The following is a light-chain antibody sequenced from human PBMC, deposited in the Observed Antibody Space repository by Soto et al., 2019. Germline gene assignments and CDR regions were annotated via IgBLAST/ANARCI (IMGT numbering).Light chain of an antibody. J-gene: IGKJ4*01. V-gene: IGKV3-15*01. CDR3: QHYNDWPLT. Sequence: EILMTQSPATLSVSPGERATLSCMASQSVSSNLAWYQQKPGQAPRLLIYGASTRATGLPDRISGSGSGTEFTLTISSLQSEDFALYYCQHYNDWPLTFGGGTKVEIK. CDR1: QSVSSN. CDR2: GAS.